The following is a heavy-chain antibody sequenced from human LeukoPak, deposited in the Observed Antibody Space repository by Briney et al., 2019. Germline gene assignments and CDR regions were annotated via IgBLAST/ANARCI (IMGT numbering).Heavy chain of an antibody. Sequence: ASVKVSCKASGYTLTGYYMHWVRQAPGQGLEWMGWINPNSGGTNYAQKFQGRVTMTRDTSTSTVYMELSSLRSEDTAVYYCAREPAHDYGDYFDWGQGTLVTVSS. V-gene: IGHV1-2*02. CDR1: GYTLTGYY. D-gene: IGHD4-17*01. J-gene: IGHJ4*02. CDR3: AREPAHDYGDYFD. CDR2: INPNSGGT.